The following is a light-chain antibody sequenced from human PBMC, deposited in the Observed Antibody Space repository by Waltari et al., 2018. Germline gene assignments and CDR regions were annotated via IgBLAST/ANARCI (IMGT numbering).Light chain of an antibody. CDR2: GAS. V-gene: IGKV3-15*01. CDR3: QQYVGWPPTLT. CDR1: QSVSSN. Sequence: EIVMTQSPAPLSVSPGERAPLSCRASQSVSSNLAWYQQKPGQAPRLLIYGASTRATGIPVRFSGSGSGTEFTLTISSLQSEDFAVYYCQQYVGWPPTLTFGGGTKVEIK. J-gene: IGKJ4*01.